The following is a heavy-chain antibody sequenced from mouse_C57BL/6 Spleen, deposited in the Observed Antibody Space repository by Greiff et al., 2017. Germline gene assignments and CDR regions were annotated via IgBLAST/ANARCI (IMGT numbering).Heavy chain of an antibody. CDR3: TTEDYDDGGFDY. CDR1: GFNIKDDY. CDR2: IDPENGDT. Sequence: VQLQQSGAELVRPGGSVKLSCTASGFNIKDDYMHWVKQRPEQGLAWIGGIDPENGDTEYASKFQGKATITADTSSNTAYLQISSLTSEDTAFYYCTTEDYDDGGFDYWGQGTTLTVSS. D-gene: IGHD2-4*01. J-gene: IGHJ2*01. V-gene: IGHV14-4*01.